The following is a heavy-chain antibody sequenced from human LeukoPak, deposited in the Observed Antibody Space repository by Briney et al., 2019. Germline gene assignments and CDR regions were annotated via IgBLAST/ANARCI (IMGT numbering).Heavy chain of an antibody. CDR2: INPNSGGT. CDR1: GYTFTDYY. D-gene: IGHD3-22*01. J-gene: IGHJ3*02. V-gene: IGHV1-2*04. CDR3: ARDGDYYDSSGYGYAFDI. Sequence: VASVKVSCKASGYTFTDYYMHWVRQAPGQGLEWMGWINPNSGGTNYAKKFQGWVTMTRDTSISTAYMELSRLRSDDTAVYYCARDGDYYDSSGYGYAFDIWGQGTMVTVSS.